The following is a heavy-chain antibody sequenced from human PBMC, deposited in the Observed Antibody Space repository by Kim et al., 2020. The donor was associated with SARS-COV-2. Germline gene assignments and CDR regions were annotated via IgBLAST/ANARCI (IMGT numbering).Heavy chain of an antibody. J-gene: IGHJ4*02. V-gene: IGHV3-23*01. Sequence: GSLRLSCAASGFTFSSYAMSWVRQAPGKGLEWVSAISGSGGSTYYADSVKGRFTISRDNSKNTLYLQMNSLRAEDTAVYYCAKDRGYYYDSSGYYYFSWGGFDYWGQGTLVTVSS. D-gene: IGHD3-22*01. CDR2: ISGSGGST. CDR3: AKDRGYYYDSSGYYYFSWGGFDY. CDR1: GFTFSSYA.